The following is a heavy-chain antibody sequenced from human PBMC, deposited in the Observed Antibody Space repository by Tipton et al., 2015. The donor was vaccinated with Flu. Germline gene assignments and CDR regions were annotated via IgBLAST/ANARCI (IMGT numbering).Heavy chain of an antibody. V-gene: IGHV4-30-4*01. CDR1: GGTISSGDYY. CDR3: ARDGHGTNGVCYLGLFDY. Sequence: LRLSCTVSGGTISSGDYYWGWLRPPPGQGLEWTGNIYNSGSTYSNPSPKRRVTRSVDTSKNQFSLKLSSVTAAATAVYYGARDGHGTNGVCYLGLFDYWGQGTLVTVSS. CDR2: IYNSGST. D-gene: IGHD2-8*01. J-gene: IGHJ4*02.